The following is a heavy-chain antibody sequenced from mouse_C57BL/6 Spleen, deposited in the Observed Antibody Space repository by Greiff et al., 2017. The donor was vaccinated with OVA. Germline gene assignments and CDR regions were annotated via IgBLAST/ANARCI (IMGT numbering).Heavy chain of an antibody. J-gene: IGHJ2*01. CDR3: ARSGGTGFDY. CDR1: GYTFTSYG. Sequence: VKLQESGAELARPGASVKLSCKASGYTFTSYGISWVKQRTGQGLEWIGEIYPRSGNTYYNEKFKGKATLTADKSSSTAYMELRSLTSEDSAVYFCARSGGTGFDYWGQGTTLTVSS. D-gene: IGHD3-3*01. V-gene: IGHV1-81*01. CDR2: IYPRSGNT.